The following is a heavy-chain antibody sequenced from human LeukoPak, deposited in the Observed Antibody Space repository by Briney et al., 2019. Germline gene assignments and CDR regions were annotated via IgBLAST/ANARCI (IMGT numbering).Heavy chain of an antibody. CDR1: GFTFSSYA. CDR3: AKRRDFWSGYYS. D-gene: IGHD3-3*01. J-gene: IGHJ1*01. CDR2: ISGSGGST. Sequence: PGGSLRLSCAASGFTFSSYAMSWVRQAPGKGLEWVSAISGSGGSTYYADSVKGRFTISTDNSKNTLYLQMNSLRAEDTDVYYCAKRRDFWSGYYSWGQGTLVTVSS. V-gene: IGHV3-23*01.